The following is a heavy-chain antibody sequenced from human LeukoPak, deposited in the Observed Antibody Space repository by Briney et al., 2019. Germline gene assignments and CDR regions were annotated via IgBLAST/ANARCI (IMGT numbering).Heavy chain of an antibody. D-gene: IGHD3-10*01. V-gene: IGHV3-30*18. CDR2: ISYDGSNK. CDR1: GFTFSSFG. CDR3: AKDGAGGWFGEAT. Sequence: GGSLRLSCAVSGFTFSSFGMQWVRQAPGKGLEWVALISYDGSNKHYADSVKGRFTISRDNSKNTLYLQMNGLRPEDTAVYYCAKDGAGGWFGEATWGQGTLVTVSS. J-gene: IGHJ5*02.